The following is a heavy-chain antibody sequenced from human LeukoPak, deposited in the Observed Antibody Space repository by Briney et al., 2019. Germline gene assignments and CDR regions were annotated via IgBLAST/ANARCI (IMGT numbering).Heavy chain of an antibody. CDR3: AALCSGGSCYYYNYYYYGMDV. Sequence: GASVKVSCKASGGTFISYAISWVRQAPGQGLEWMGGIIPIFGTANYAQKFQGRVTITADESTSTAYMELSSLRSEDTAVYYCAALCSGGSCYYYNYYYYGMDVWGQGTTVTVSS. J-gene: IGHJ6*02. CDR1: GGTFISYA. V-gene: IGHV1-69*13. CDR2: IIPIFGTA. D-gene: IGHD2-15*01.